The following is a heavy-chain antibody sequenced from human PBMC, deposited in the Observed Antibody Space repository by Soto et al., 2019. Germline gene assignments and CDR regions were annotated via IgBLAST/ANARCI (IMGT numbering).Heavy chain of an antibody. Sequence: EVQLLESGGGLVQPGGSLRLSCAASGFTFSSYAMSWVRQAPGKGLEWVSAISGSGGSTYYADSVKGRFTISRDNSKNTLYLQMNSLSAEDTAVYYCAKTVTGYYMVDYWGQGTLVTVSS. V-gene: IGHV3-23*01. J-gene: IGHJ4*02. CDR3: AKTVTGYYMVDY. CDR2: ISGSGGST. CDR1: GFTFSSYA. D-gene: IGHD3-9*01.